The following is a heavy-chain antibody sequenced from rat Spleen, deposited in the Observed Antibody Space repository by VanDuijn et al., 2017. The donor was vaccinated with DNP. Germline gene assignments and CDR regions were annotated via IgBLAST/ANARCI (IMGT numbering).Heavy chain of an antibody. J-gene: IGHJ2*01. D-gene: IGHD1-11*01. V-gene: IGHV5-29*01. CDR2: ISYDDSRT. CDR1: GFTFSNYG. CDR3: ARGGSYDY. Sequence: EVQLVESGGGLVQPGRSLKLSCAASGFTFSNYGMAWVRQAPTKGLEWVATISYDDSRTYYRDSVKGRFTISRDNAKSTLYLQMDSLRSEDTATYYCARGGSYDYWGQGVMVTVSS.